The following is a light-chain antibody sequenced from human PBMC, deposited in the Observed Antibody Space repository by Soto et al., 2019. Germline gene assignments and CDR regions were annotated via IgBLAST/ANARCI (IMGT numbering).Light chain of an antibody. V-gene: IGKV3-20*01. CDR2: GVS. CDR1: QSVSSSY. J-gene: IGKJ1*01. Sequence: EIVLTQSPGTLSLSPGERATLSCRASQSVSSSYLAWYQQKPGQAPRLLIYGVSSRATGIPNRFGCSGSGTDFPLTISRLEPEDFAVYYCQQYGSSPEAFGQGNKVEIK. CDR3: QQYGSSPEA.